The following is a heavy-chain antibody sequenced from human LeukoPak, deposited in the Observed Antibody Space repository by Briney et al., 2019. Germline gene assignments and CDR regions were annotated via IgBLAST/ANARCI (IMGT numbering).Heavy chain of an antibody. D-gene: IGHD4-23*01. V-gene: IGHV4-4*09. CDR2: TYTSGST. CDR3: ARLSTVVTPWGYYYYYYMDV. Sequence: PSETLSLTCTVSGGSISSYYWSWIRQPPGKGLEWIGYTYTSGSTNYNPSLKSRVTISVDTSKNQFSLKLSSVTAADTAVYYCARLSTVVTPWGYYYYYYMDVWGKGTTVTVSS. CDR1: GGSISSYY. J-gene: IGHJ6*03.